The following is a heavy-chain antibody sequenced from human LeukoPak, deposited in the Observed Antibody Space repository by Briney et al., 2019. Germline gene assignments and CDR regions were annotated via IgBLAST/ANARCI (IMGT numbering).Heavy chain of an antibody. Sequence: SVKVSCKASGGTFSSYAISWVRQAPGQGLEWMGGIIPICGTANYAQKFQGRVTITTDESTSTAYMELSSLRSEDTAVYYCARTPIFWSGPGEVVVANYYYYYMDVWGKGTTVTVSS. CDR3: ARTPIFWSGPGEVVVANYYYYYMDV. CDR2: IIPICGTA. D-gene: IGHD3-3*01. CDR1: GGTFSSYA. J-gene: IGHJ6*03. V-gene: IGHV1-69*05.